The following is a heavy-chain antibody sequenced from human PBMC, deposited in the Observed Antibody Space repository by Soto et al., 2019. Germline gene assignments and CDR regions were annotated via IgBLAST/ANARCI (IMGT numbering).Heavy chain of an antibody. V-gene: IGHV1-2*02. CDR3: ARKIGGGTVAFDI. J-gene: IGHJ3*02. Sequence: GASVKVSCKASGYTFTGYYMHWVRQPPGQGLEWMGWINPNSGGTNYAQKCQGRVTMTRDTSISTAYMKLSRLRSDDTPVYYCARKIGGGTVAFDIWGQGKMVPVSS. D-gene: IGHD3-16*01. CDR2: INPNSGGT. CDR1: GYTFTGYY.